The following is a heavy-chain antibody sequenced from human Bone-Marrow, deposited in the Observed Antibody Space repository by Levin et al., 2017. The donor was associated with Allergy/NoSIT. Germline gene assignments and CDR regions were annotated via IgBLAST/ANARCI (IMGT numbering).Heavy chain of an antibody. J-gene: IGHJ4*02. CDR2: FYSGGST. CDR1: GFTVSNNY. D-gene: IGHD6-19*01. V-gene: IGHV3-66*01. CDR3: ARDRYSSGWGGFDY. Sequence: GGSLRLSCAASGFTVSNNYMSWVRQAPGKGLEWVSIFYSGGSTYYADSVKGRFTISRDNSRNTLYLQMNSLRAEDTAVYYCARDRYSSGWGGFDYWGQGTLVTVSS.